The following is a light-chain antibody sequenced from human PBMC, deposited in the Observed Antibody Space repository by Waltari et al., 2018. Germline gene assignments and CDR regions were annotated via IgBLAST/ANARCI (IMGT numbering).Light chain of an antibody. CDR2: FSD. CDR1: NLGGKR. CDR3: QVWDGNSDHYV. Sequence: SYVLTQPPSVSVAPGKTARLTRGGDNLGGKRVNWYQQKPGQAPVLVIYFSDDRPPGIPERFSGANSATTATLTISRVEAGDEADYYCQVWDGNSDHYVFGAGTKVTVL. J-gene: IGLJ1*01. V-gene: IGLV3-21*04.